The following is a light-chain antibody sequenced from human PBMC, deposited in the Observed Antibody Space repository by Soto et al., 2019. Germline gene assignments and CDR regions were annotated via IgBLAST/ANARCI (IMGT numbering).Light chain of an antibody. CDR3: YSYTSSSTYV. Sequence: QSALSQPASVSGSPGQSITISCTGTSSDVGAYNYVSWYQQHPAKVPKLMIYDVSNRPSGVSDRFSGSKSGNTASLTISGLQAEDEADYYCYSYTSSSTYVFGTGTKVTVL. J-gene: IGLJ1*01. CDR1: SSDVGAYNY. V-gene: IGLV2-14*01. CDR2: DVS.